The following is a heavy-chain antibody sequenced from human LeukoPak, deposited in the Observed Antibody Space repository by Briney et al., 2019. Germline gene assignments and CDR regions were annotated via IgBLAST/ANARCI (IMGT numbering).Heavy chain of an antibody. J-gene: IGHJ6*02. V-gene: IGHV3-11*01. CDR3: ARNSYGYYPYYYGMDV. CDR1: GFTFSDYY. Sequence: GGSLRLSCAASGFTFSDYYMSWIRQAPGKGLEWVSYISSSGSTIYYADSVKGRFTISRDNAKNSLYLQMNSLRAEDTAVYYCARNSYGYYPYYYGMDVWGQGTTVTVSS. CDR2: ISSSGSTI. D-gene: IGHD5-18*01.